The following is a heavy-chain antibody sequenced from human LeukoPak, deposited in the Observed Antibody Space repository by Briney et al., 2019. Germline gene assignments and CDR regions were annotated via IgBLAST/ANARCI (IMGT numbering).Heavy chain of an antibody. CDR1: GFTFSSYG. V-gene: IGHV3-30*18. J-gene: IGHJ4*02. D-gene: IGHD6-19*01. CDR3: AKGYSSGSRVFDY. CDR2: ISYDGSNK. Sequence: PGGSLRLSCAASGFTFSSYGMHWVRQAPGKGLEWVAVISYDGSNKYYADSVKGRFTISRDNSKNTLYLQMNSLRAEDTAVYYCAKGYSSGSRVFDYWGQGTLVTVSS.